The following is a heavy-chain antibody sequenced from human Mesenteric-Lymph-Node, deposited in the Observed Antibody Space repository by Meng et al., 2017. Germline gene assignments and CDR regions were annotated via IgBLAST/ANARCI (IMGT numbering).Heavy chain of an antibody. CDR2: INAGNGNT. V-gene: IGHV1-3*01. Sequence: ASVKVSCKASGYTFTSYAMHWVRQAPGQRLEWMGWINAGNGNTKYSQKFQGRVTITRDTSASTAYMELSSLRSEDTAVYYCARDFVVVTAIPSSYYYYGMDVWGQGTTVTVSS. D-gene: IGHD2-21*02. CDR1: GYTFTSYA. CDR3: ARDFVVVTAIPSSYYYYGMDV. J-gene: IGHJ6*02.